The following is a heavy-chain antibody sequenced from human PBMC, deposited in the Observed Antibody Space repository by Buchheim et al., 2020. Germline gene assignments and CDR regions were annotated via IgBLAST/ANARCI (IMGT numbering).Heavy chain of an antibody. CDR2: INHSGST. D-gene: IGHD3-10*01. J-gene: IGHJ1*01. CDR1: GGSFSGYY. V-gene: IGHV4-34*01. Sequence: QVQLQQWGAGLLKPSETLSLTCAVYGGSFSGYYWSWIRQPPGKGLEWIGEINHSGSTNYNPSLKSRVTISVDTSKNQFSLKLSSVTAADTAVYYCARVDYCGSGSQRSEYFQHWGQGTL. CDR3: ARVDYCGSGSQRSEYFQH.